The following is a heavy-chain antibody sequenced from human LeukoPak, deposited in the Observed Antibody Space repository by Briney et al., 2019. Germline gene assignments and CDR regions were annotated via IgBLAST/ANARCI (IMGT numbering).Heavy chain of an antibody. Sequence: PSETLSLTCAVYGGSFSGYYWSWIRQPPGKGLEWIGEINHSGSTNYNPSLKSRVTISVDTSKNQFSLKLSSVTAADTAVYYCARGIQLWLRRYYYYMDVWGKGTTVTISS. CDR2: INHSGST. J-gene: IGHJ6*03. V-gene: IGHV4-34*01. D-gene: IGHD5-18*01. CDR3: ARGIQLWLRRYYYYMDV. CDR1: GGSFSGYY.